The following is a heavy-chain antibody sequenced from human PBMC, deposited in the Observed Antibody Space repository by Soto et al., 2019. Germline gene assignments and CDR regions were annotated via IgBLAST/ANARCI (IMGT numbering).Heavy chain of an antibody. CDR3: AKDPTVVVVAATLFDY. J-gene: IGHJ4*02. Sequence: GSLRLSCAASGFTFSSYAMSWVRQAPGKGLEWVSAISGSGGSTYYADSVKGRFTISRDNSKNTLYLQMNSLRAEDTAVYYCAKDPTVVVVAATLFDYWGQGTLVTVSS. CDR1: GFTFSSYA. CDR2: ISGSGGST. V-gene: IGHV3-23*01. D-gene: IGHD2-15*01.